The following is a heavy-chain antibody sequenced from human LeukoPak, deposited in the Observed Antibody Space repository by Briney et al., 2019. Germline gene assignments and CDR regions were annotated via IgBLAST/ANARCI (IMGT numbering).Heavy chain of an antibody. J-gene: IGHJ4*02. V-gene: IGHV4-39*07. CDR3: ARVRHSNYFDY. D-gene: IGHD4-11*01. CDR1: GGSISSSSYY. CDR2: IYYSGST. Sequence: KPSETLSLTCTVSGGSISSSSYYWGWIRQPPGKGLEWIGSIYYSGSTYYNPSLKSRVTISVDTSKNQFSLKLSSVTAADTAVYYCARVRHSNYFDYWGQGTLVTVSS.